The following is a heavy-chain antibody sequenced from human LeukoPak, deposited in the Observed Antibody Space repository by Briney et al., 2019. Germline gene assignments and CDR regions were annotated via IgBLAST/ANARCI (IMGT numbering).Heavy chain of an antibody. V-gene: IGHV3-23*01. CDR1: GFAFSSYG. CDR3: AKDLNWPRSEY. Sequence: GGSLRLSCAASGFAFSSYGKSWVRQAPGKGLEWVSGISASSGSPSYADSVKGRFAISRDNSKNTLFLQLSSLRAEHTALYYCAKDLNWPRSEYWGQGTLVTVSS. D-gene: IGHD1-20*01. J-gene: IGHJ4*02. CDR2: ISASSGSP.